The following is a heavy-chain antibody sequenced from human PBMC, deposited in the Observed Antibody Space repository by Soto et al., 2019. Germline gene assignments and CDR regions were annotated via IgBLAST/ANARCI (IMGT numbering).Heavy chain of an antibody. Sequence: QVQLVESGGGVVQPGRSLRLSCAASGFTFSSYGMHWVRQAPGKGLEWVAVIWYDGSNKYYADSVKGRFTISRDNSKNTLYLQMNSLRAEDTAVYYCARGLAARLPNDYWGQGTLLTVSS. D-gene: IGHD6-6*01. V-gene: IGHV3-33*01. J-gene: IGHJ4*02. CDR3: ARGLAARLPNDY. CDR2: IWYDGSNK. CDR1: GFTFSSYG.